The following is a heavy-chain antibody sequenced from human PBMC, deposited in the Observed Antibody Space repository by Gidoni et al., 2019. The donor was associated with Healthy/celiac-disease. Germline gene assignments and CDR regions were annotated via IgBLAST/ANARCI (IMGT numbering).Heavy chain of an antibody. V-gene: IGHV1-3*01. J-gene: IGHJ5*02. CDR2: ITAGNGNT. CDR3: ARDFGATGDWFDP. Sequence: QVQLVQSGAEVKKPGASVKVSCKASGYTFTSYAMHWVRQAPGQRLEWMGWITAGNGNTKYSQKFQGRVTITRDTSASTAYMELSSLRSEDTAVYYCARDFGATGDWFDPWGQGTLVTVSS. D-gene: IGHD7-27*01. CDR1: GYTFTSYA.